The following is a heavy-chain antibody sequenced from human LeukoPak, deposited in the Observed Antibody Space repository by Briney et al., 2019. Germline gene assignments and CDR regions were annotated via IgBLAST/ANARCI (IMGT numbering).Heavy chain of an antibody. J-gene: IGHJ4*02. V-gene: IGHV1-2*02. CDR2: INPNSGGT. CDR3: ATVRDIVVGGGPYYFDY. D-gene: IGHD2-15*01. CDR1: GYTFTGYY. Sequence: ASVKVSCKASGYTFTGYYMHWVRQAPGQGLEWMGWINPNSGGTNYAQKFQGRVTMTRDTSISAVYMELSRLRSDDTAVYYCATVRDIVVGGGPYYFDYWGQGTLVTVSS.